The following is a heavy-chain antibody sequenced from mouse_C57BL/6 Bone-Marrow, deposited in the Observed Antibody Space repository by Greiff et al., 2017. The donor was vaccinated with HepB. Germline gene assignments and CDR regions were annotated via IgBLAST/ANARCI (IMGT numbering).Heavy chain of an antibody. CDR2: ISGGGGNT. J-gene: IGHJ2*01. CDR3: ARDDYDGADY. D-gene: IGHD2-4*01. V-gene: IGHV5-9*01. Sequence: DVKLVESGGGLVKPGGSLKLSCAASGFTFSSYTMSWVRQTPEKRLEWVATISGGGGNTYYPDSVKGRFTISRDNAKNTLYLQMSSLRSEDTALYYCARDDYDGADYWGQGTTLTVSS. CDR1: GFTFSSYT.